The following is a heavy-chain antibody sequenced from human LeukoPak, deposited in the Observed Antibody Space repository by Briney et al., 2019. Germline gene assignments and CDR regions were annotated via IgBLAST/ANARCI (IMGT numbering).Heavy chain of an antibody. V-gene: IGHV1-69*06. J-gene: IGHJ6*04. CDR1: GGTFSSYA. CDR2: IIPIFGTA. Sequence: GASVKVSCKASGGTFSSYAISWVRQAPGQGLEWMGGIIPIFGTANYTQKFQGRVTITADKPTSTAYMELSSLRSEDTAVYYCARHGYCSGGSCYTSMDVWGKGTTVTVSS. D-gene: IGHD2-15*01. CDR3: ARHGYCSGGSCYTSMDV.